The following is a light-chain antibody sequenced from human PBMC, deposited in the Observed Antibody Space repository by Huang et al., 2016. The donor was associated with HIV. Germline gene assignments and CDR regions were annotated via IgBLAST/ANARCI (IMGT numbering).Light chain of an antibody. CDR2: AAS. J-gene: IGKJ5*01. CDR3: QQSYSTPGT. V-gene: IGKV1-39*01. Sequence: DIQMTQSPSSLSASVGDRVTITCRASQSISSYLNWYQQKPGKAPKLLIYAASSLQSWVPSRFSGRGSGTDFTLTISSLQPEDFATYYCQQSYSTPGTFGQGTRLEIK. CDR1: QSISSY.